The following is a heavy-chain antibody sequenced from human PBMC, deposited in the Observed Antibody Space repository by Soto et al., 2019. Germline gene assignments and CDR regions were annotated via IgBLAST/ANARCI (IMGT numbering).Heavy chain of an antibody. CDR3: ARAPLAAAYYFDY. Sequence: SETLSLTCTVSGGSISSYYWSWIRQPPGKGLEWIGYIYYSGSTNYNPSLKSRVTISVDTSKNQFSLKLSSVTAADTAVYYCARAPLAAAYYFDYWGQGTLVTVSS. CDR1: GGSISSYY. V-gene: IGHV4-59*01. CDR2: IYYSGST. D-gene: IGHD6-13*01. J-gene: IGHJ4*02.